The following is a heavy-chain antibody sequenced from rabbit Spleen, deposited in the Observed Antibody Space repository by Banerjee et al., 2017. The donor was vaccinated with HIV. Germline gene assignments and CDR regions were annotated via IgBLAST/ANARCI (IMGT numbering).Heavy chain of an antibody. CDR2: IETDSSGFT. Sequence: QSLEESGGDLVKPGASLTLTCTASGVSFSGSSYICWVRQAPGKGLEWIACIETDSSGFTYYASWAKGRFTISKTSSTTVTLQVTSLTAADTATYFCARDTSTGWGIVSFYFSLWGPGT. V-gene: IGHV1S40*01. CDR3: ARDTSTGWGIVSFYFSL. J-gene: IGHJ4*01. D-gene: IGHD4-1*01. CDR1: GVSFSGSSY.